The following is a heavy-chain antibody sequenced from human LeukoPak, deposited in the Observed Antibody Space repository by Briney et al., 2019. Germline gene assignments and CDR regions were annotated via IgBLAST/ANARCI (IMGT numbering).Heavy chain of an antibody. CDR2: IKSNPDGGTT. V-gene: IGHV3-15*01. J-gene: IGHJ5*02. CDR3: STEGLAYCDGDCYS. Sequence: PGGSLRLSCAASGFTFSSYWMNWVRQAPGKGLEWVGHIKSNPDGGTTDYAAPVKGRFTITRDDSKNLLYLQMSTLETEDTAVYYCSTEGLAYCDGDCYSWGQGTLVTVSS. CDR1: GFTFSSYW. D-gene: IGHD2-21*02.